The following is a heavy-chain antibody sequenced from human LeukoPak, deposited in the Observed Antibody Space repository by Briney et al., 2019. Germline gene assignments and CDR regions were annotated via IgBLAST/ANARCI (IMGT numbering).Heavy chain of an antibody. Sequence: HGGSLRLSCAASGFTFSSYSMNWVRQAPGKGLEWVSYISSSGSTKYYADSVKRRLTISRDNAQNSLYLQMNSLRDEDTAVYYCAIEGYCSGGTCYTNWFDNWGQGTLVTVSS. V-gene: IGHV3-48*02. D-gene: IGHD2-15*01. CDR2: ISSSGSTK. CDR3: AIEGYCSGGTCYTNWFDN. J-gene: IGHJ5*02. CDR1: GFTFSSYS.